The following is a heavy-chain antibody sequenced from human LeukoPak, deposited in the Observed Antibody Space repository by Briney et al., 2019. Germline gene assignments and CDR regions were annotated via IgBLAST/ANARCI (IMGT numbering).Heavy chain of an antibody. V-gene: IGHV1-18*01. CDR3: ARLYCSGGSCLSRYYYYGMDV. D-gene: IGHD2-15*01. J-gene: IGHJ6*02. CDR2: ISAYNGNT. Sequence: ASVKVSCKASGYTFTRYGISWVRQAPGQGLEWMGWISAYNGNTNYAQKLQGRVTMTTDTSTSTAYMELRSLRSDDTAVYYCARLYCSGGSCLSRYYYYGMDVWGQGTTVTVSS. CDR1: GYTFTRYG.